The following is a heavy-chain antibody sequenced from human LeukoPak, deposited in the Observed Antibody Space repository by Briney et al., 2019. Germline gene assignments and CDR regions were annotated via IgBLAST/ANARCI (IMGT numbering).Heavy chain of an antibody. D-gene: IGHD2-2*01. J-gene: IGHJ2*01. Sequence: ASVKVSCKASGYSFTGHYINWVRQAPGQGLEWMGWINANNGGTNYAQKFQNRVTMTRDTSITTAYMELGGLRVDDTAIYYCTRDSSVVPLVANWYYDLWGRGTLVTVSS. V-gene: IGHV1-2*02. CDR1: GYSFTGHY. CDR2: INANNGGT. CDR3: TRDSSVVPLVANWYYDL.